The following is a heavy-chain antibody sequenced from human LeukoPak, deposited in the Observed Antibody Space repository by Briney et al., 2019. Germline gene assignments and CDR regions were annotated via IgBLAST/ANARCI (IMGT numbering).Heavy chain of an antibody. V-gene: IGHV4-38-2*01. CDR1: GYSISSGYY. CDR3: ASPLGYCSSTSCEGAFDI. Sequence: SETLSLTCAVSGYSISSGYYWGWIRQPPGKGLGWIGSIYHSGSTYYNPSLKSRVTISVNTSKNQFSLKLSSVTAADTAVYYCASPLGYCSSTSCEGAFDIWGQGTMVTVSS. CDR2: IYHSGST. J-gene: IGHJ3*02. D-gene: IGHD2-2*01.